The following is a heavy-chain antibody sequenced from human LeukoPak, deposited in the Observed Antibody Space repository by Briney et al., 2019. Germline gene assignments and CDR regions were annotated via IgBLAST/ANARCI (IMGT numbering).Heavy chain of an antibody. J-gene: IGHJ1*01. CDR2: ISAYNGNT. V-gene: IGHV1-18*01. CDR3: ARGAAAGTPAEYFQH. D-gene: IGHD6-13*01. Sequence: EASVKVSCKASGYTFTSYGISWVRRAPGQGLEWMGWISAYNGNTNYAQKLQGRVTMTTDTSTSTAYMELRSLRSDDTAVYYCARGAAAGTPAEYFQHWGQGTLVTVCS. CDR1: GYTFTSYG.